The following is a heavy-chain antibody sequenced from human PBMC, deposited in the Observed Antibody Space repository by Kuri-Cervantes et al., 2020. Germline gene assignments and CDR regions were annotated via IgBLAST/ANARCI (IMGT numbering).Heavy chain of an antibody. Sequence: GESLKISCAASGFTFKSYWMSWVRQAPGKGLEWVAIIKQDGSGKYYVDSVKGRFTISRDNANNSLYLQMNSLRAEDTAVYYCARDSGYCTSTRCRGDAFDIWGQGTMVTVSS. V-gene: IGHV3-7*01. CDR1: GFTFKSYW. D-gene: IGHD2-2*03. J-gene: IGHJ3*02. CDR2: IKQDGSGK. CDR3: ARDSGYCTSTRCRGDAFDI.